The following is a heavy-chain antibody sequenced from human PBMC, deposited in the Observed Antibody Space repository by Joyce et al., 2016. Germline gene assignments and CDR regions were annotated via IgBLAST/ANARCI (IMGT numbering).Heavy chain of an antibody. V-gene: IGHV4-34*01. CDR2: ISYSGSTT. D-gene: IGHD4-11*01. J-gene: IGHJ2*01. CDR3: ARGWSSNYYFDI. Sequence: QVQLQQWGAGLLKPSETLSLTCTISGGSFGNYYWAWIRQTPGKGLEWIGEISYSGSTTTYSPSLKSRVAISIDTSKNQFSLNLNSVTAADTAVYYCARGWSSNYYFDIWGRGTLVTVSS. CDR1: GGSFGNYY.